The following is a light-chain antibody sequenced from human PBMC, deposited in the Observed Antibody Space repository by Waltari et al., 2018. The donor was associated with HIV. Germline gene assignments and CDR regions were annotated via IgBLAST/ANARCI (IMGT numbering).Light chain of an antibody. CDR2: EVS. V-gene: IGLV2-8*01. Sequence: QSALTQPPSASGSPGQSVTMSCTGTRSDVGGYNYVSWYQHHPGKAPKLMIFEVSNQPSGVPDHFFSAKSCDTASLPVSVLQAEDEADYYFSSYSGSSNGWVFGGGTKLTVL. J-gene: IGLJ3*02. CDR3: SSYSGSSNGWV. CDR1: RSDVGGYNY.